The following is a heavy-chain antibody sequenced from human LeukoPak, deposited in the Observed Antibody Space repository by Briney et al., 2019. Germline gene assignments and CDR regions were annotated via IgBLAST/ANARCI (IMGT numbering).Heavy chain of an antibody. Sequence: PSETLSLTCLVSGGSLRGQHWNWIRQPPGKGLEWIGYIFSSGNTNSNPSLRSRLTLSLDASKNQFSLKLKSVTAADTAVYYCARDGGARSFTNGLNWFDPWGQGILVTVSS. CDR2: IFSSGNT. CDR3: ARDGGARSFTNGLNWFDP. CDR1: GGSLRGQH. D-gene: IGHD2-8*01. J-gene: IGHJ5*02. V-gene: IGHV4-59*11.